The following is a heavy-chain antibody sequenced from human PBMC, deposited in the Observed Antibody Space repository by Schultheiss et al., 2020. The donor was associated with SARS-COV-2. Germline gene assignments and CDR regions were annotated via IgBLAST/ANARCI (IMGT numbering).Heavy chain of an antibody. CDR1: GFAFSDHY. D-gene: IGHD3-16*02. V-gene: IGHV3-7*01. Sequence: GESLKISCAASGFAFSDHYMTWIRQAPGKGLEWVANIKQDGSEKYYVDSVKGRFTISRDNAKNSLYLQMNSLRAEDTAVYYCARDIQLSYYDYVWGSYLPPYYFDYWGQGTLVTVSS. CDR3: ARDIQLSYYDYVWGSYLPPYYFDY. CDR2: IKQDGSEK. J-gene: IGHJ4*02.